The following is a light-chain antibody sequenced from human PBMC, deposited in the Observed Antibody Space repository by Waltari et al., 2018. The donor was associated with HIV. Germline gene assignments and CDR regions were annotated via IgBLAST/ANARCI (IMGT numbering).Light chain of an antibody. CDR3: QSYDTSLGGWV. J-gene: IGLJ3*02. Sequence: QSVLTQPPSVSGAPGPRVHISCTGSRTNIGAGYDVHWYQQLPGTAPKLLIFRNVNRPSGVPDRFSGSKSGTSASLAITGLQAEDEADFYCQSYDTSLGGWVFGGGTKLTVL. CDR1: RTNIGAGYD. CDR2: RNV. V-gene: IGLV1-40*01.